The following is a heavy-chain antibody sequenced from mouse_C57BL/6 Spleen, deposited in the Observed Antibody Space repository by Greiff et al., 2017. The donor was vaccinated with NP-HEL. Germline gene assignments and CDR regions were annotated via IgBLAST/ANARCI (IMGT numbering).Heavy chain of an antibody. CDR2: IDPETGGT. D-gene: IGHD1-1*01. J-gene: IGHJ2*01. Sequence: QVQLQQSGAELVRPGASVTLSCKASGYTFTDYEMHWVKQTPVHGLEWIGAIDPETGGTAYNQKFKGKAILTADKSSSTAYMELRSLTSEDSAVYYCTKASYYHGSSYFDYWGQGTTLTVSS. CDR1: GYTFTDYE. V-gene: IGHV1-15*01. CDR3: TKASYYHGSSYFDY.